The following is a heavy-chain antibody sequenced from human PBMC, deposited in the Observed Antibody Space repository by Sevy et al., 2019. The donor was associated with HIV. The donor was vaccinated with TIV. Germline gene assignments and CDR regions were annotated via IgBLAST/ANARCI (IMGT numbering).Heavy chain of an antibody. CDR1: GFTFSNYW. Sequence: GGSLRLSCAASGFTFSNYWMSWVRQTPEKGLEWVANINQDGSEKYYVDSEKGRFTISRDNATNSVFLQMNSLRAEDTAMYYCAREELTWIQLWPWGQGTLVTVSS. CDR2: INQDGSEK. J-gene: IGHJ1*01. D-gene: IGHD5-18*01. V-gene: IGHV3-7*01. CDR3: AREELTWIQLWP.